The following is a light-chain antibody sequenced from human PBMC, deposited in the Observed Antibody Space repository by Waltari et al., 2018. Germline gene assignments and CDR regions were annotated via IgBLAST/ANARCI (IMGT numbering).Light chain of an antibody. CDR1: SRDVGGYKY. J-gene: IGLJ2*01. V-gene: IGLV2-8*01. CDR3: SSYAVSNNLL. Sequence: QSALTQPPSASGSPGQSVTISCTGTSRDVGGYKYVPWYQQHPGKAPRLIIYEVNSRPAGVPVRFSGSKSGNTASLTVSGLQAEDEADYYCSSYAVSNNLLFGGGTKLTVL. CDR2: EVN.